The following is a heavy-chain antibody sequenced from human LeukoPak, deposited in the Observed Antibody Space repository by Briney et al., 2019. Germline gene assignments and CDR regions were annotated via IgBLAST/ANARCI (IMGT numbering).Heavy chain of an antibody. CDR3: ARDRPPYSSGWRTFDY. J-gene: IGHJ4*02. CDR1: GYTFTGYY. D-gene: IGHD6-19*01. Sequence: GASVKVSCKASGYTFTGYYMHWVRQAPGQGLEWMGWINPNSGSTNYAQKFQGRVTMTRDTSISTAYMELSRLRSDDTAVYYCARDRPPYSSGWRTFDYWGQGTLVTVSS. V-gene: IGHV1-2*02. CDR2: INPNSGST.